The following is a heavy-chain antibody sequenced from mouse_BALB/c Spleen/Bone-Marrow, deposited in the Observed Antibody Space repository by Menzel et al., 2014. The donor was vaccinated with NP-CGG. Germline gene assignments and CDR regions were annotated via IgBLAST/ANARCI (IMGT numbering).Heavy chain of an antibody. Sequence: QLQQSGAELVRPGTSVKVSCKASGYAFTNYLIEWVKQRPGQGLEWIGVINPGSGGTNYNEKFKGKATLAADKSSSTAYMQLSSLTSDDSAVYFCARHYFDYWGQGTTLTVSS. CDR3: ARHYFDY. J-gene: IGHJ2*01. V-gene: IGHV1-54*01. CDR1: GYAFTNYL. CDR2: INPGSGGT.